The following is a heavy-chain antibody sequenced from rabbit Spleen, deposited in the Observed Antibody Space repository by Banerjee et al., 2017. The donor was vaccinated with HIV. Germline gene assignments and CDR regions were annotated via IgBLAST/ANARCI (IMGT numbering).Heavy chain of an antibody. Sequence: QEQLVESGGGLVKPGASLTLTCTASGFSFSSGYWICWVRQAPGKGLEWIGCIYTGNGDTYYASWAKGRFTISKTSSTTVTLQMTSLTAADTATYFCARDSGTSFSSYGMDLWGQGTLVTVS. J-gene: IGHJ6*01. D-gene: IGHD8-1*01. CDR2: IYTGNGDT. V-gene: IGHV1S45*01. CDR3: ARDSGTSFSSYGMDL. CDR1: GFSFSSGYW.